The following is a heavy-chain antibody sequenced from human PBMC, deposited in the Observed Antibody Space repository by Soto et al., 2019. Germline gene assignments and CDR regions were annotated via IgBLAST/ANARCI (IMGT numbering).Heavy chain of an antibody. D-gene: IGHD2-2*01. V-gene: IGHV3-30*18. CDR3: AKSPNFYCSSYHCYKYYFDY. Sequence: ESGGGVVLPGRSLRLSCAASGFTFNTFGMHWVRQAPGKGLEWVAVISYDGSDKYYSDSVRGRFTISRDNSMNTLYLQMNSLRTEDTAVYYCAKSPNFYCSSYHCYKYYFDYWAREPWSPSPQ. CDR1: GFTFNTFG. J-gene: IGHJ4*02. CDR2: ISYDGSDK.